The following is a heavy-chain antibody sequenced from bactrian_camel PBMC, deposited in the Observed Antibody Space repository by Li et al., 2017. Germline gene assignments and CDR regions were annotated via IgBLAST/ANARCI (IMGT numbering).Heavy chain of an antibody. Sequence: HVQLVESGGGSVQAGGSLRLSCTHSGYTSSRHCMGWFRQAPGKAREGIAGIRRDGDEYYADSVKGRFTISQDNAKNAVYLQMDTLQPEDTAMYYCAADWGYRGTCREAYDYGYWGQGTQVTVS. CDR1: GYTSSRHC. J-gene: IGHJ4*01. CDR2: IRRDGDE. V-gene: IGHV3S9*01. CDR3: AADWGYRGTCREAYDYGY. D-gene: IGHD5*01.